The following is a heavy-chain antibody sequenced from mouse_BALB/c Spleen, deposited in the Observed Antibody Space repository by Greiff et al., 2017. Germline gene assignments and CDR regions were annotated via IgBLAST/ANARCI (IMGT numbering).Heavy chain of an antibody. CDR3: ARWGVNYFDY. J-gene: IGHJ2*01. D-gene: IGHD2-1*01. V-gene: IGHV5-17*02. Sequence: EVKLVESGGGLVQPGGSRKLSCAASGFTFSSFGMHWVRQAPEKGLEWVAYISSGSSTIYYADTVKGRFTISRDNTKNTLFLQMTSLRSEDTAMYYCARWGVNYFDYWGQGTTLTVSS. CDR2: ISSGSSTI. CDR1: GFTFSSFG.